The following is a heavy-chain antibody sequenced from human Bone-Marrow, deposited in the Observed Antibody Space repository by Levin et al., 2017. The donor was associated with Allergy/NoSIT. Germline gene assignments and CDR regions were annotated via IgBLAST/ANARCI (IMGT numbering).Heavy chain of an antibody. CDR3: ARDRLAAAGAGG. CDR2: IDPNSAAT. V-gene: IGHV1-2*02. D-gene: IGHD6-25*01. Sequence: GASVKVSCKASGYTFTAYYIQWVRQAPGQGLEWMGWIDPNSAATRLAQKFQGRVTMTRDTSTSTVHMELNRLISDDTAMYYCARDRLAAAGAGGWGQGTLVTVSS. J-gene: IGHJ4*02. CDR1: GYTFTAYY.